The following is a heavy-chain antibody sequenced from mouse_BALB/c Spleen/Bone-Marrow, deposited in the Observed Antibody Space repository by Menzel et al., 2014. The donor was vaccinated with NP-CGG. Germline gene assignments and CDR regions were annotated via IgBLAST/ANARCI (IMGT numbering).Heavy chain of an antibody. Sequence: EVQLQQSGAVLPRPGASVMMSCKASGYTFTSFWMHWVKQRPGQGLEWIGAVYPGNNDTNYDQNFKGKATLTAVTSTSTAYMKFSSLKKEDSAVYYCAGYYYSGWDWYFDVWGAGTTVTVSS. CDR3: AGYYYSGWDWYFDV. CDR1: GYTFTSFW. V-gene: IGHV1-5*01. CDR2: VYPGNNDT. D-gene: IGHD1-1*02. J-gene: IGHJ1*01.